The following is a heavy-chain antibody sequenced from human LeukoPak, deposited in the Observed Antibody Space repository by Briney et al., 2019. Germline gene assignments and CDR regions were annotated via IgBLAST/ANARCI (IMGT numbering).Heavy chain of an antibody. J-gene: IGHJ4*02. CDR1: GFTVSSNY. CDR3: ARDWGGYALGSLY. CDR2: INSDGSST. Sequence: GGSLRLSCAASGFTVSSNYMSWVRQAPGKGLVWVSRINSDGSSTSYADSVKGRFTISRDNAKNTLYLQMNSLRAEDTAVYYCARDWGGYALGSLYWGQGTLVTVSS. D-gene: IGHD5-12*01. V-gene: IGHV3-74*01.